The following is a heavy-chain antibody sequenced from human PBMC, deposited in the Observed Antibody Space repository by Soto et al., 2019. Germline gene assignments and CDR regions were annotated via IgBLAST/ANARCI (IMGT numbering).Heavy chain of an antibody. J-gene: IGHJ4*02. D-gene: IGHD3-22*01. Sequence: GGSLRLSCAASGFSVIGKYMSWVRQAPGKGLEWVSIIYSGDSTYYADSVRGRFTISRDSSKNTLHLQMNSLRAEDTAMYYCASREWRYYDNGPDYWGRGTLVTVSS. CDR1: GFSVIGKY. V-gene: IGHV3-53*01. CDR3: ASREWRYYDNGPDY. CDR2: IYSGDST.